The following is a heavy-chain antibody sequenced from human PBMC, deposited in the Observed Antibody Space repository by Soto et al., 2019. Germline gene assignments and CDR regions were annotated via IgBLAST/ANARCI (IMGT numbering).Heavy chain of an antibody. V-gene: IGHV3-33*01. CDR2: IWYDGSNK. J-gene: IGHJ4*02. D-gene: IGHD5-18*01. CDR1: GFTFSSYG. Sequence: LRLSCAASGFTFSSYGMHWVRQAPGKGLEWVAVIWYDGSNKYYADSVKGRFTISRDNSKNTLYLQMNSLRAEDTAVYYCARDGRDGYNKQDYWGQGTLVTVSS. CDR3: ARDGRDGYNKQDY.